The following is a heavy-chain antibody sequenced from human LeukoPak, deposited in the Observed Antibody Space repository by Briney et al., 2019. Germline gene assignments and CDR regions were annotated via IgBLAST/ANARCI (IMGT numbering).Heavy chain of an antibody. D-gene: IGHD3-22*01. CDR1: GFTFSNYW. Sequence: LGGPLRLSCAASGFTFSNYWMHWVRQAPGRGLVWVARINSDGSSTSYADSVKGRFTISRDNAKNTLYLQMNSLRAEDTAVYYCASGGYYYDNSGYDYWGQGTLVTVSS. CDR3: ASGGYYYDNSGYDY. V-gene: IGHV3-74*01. J-gene: IGHJ4*02. CDR2: INSDGSST.